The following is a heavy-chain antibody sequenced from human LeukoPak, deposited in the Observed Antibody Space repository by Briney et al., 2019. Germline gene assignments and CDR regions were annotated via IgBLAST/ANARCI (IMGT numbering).Heavy chain of an antibody. D-gene: IGHD3-22*01. J-gene: IGHJ4*02. V-gene: IGHV3-48*02. CDR1: GFTISRYS. Sequence: SGGSLRLSCAASGFTISRYSMNWVRQAPGKGLEWVSYISSSTGTIYYADSVKGRFTISRDNAKNSLYLQMNRLRDEDTAVYYCARYYYDSSGGGEFDYWGQGTLVTVSS. CDR2: ISSSTGTI. CDR3: ARYYYDSSGGGEFDY.